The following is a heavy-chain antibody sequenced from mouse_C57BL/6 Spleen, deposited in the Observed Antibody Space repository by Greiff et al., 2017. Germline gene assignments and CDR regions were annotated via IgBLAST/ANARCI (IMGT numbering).Heavy chain of an antibody. Sequence: QVQLQQPGAELVKPGASVKLSCKASGYTFTSYWMQWVKQRPGQGLEWIGEIDPSDSYTNYNQKFKGKATLTVDTSSSTAYMQLSSLTSEDSAVYDCARSQLRLRDFDYWGQGTTLTVSS. CDR3: ARSQLRLRDFDY. CDR2: IDPSDSYT. CDR1: GYTFTSYW. V-gene: IGHV1-50*01. J-gene: IGHJ2*01. D-gene: IGHD3-2*02.